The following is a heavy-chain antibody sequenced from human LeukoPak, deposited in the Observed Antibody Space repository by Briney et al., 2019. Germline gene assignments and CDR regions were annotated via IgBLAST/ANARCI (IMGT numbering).Heavy chain of an antibody. J-gene: IGHJ4*02. Sequence: GGSLRLSCAASGFTFSTYNMNWVRQAPGKGLEWVSSISSSSSSIYSADSVKGRFTISRDNTKNSLSLQMNSLRAEGTAIYYCARAPEYCSGGNCYFDYWGQGTLVTVSS. V-gene: IGHV3-21*01. CDR3: ARAPEYCSGGNCYFDY. D-gene: IGHD2-15*01. CDR1: GFTFSTYN. CDR2: ISSSSSSI.